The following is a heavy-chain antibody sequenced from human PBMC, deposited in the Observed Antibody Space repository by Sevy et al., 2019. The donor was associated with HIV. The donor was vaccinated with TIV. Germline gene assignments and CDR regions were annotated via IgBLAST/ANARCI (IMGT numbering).Heavy chain of an antibody. CDR3: STDDLISY. CDR2: IKSITDGGAA. Sequence: GGSLRLSCTASGFDFANAWMNWVRQAPGKGLEWVGHIKSITDGGAADYAAPVKGRLTISIHDSKNTLYLHMNSLKAEDTAVYYCSTDDLISYWGRGTLVTVSS. V-gene: IGHV3-15*07. CDR1: GFDFANAW. J-gene: IGHJ4*02.